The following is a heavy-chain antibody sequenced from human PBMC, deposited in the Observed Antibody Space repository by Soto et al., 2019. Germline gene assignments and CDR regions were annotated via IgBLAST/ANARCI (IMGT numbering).Heavy chain of an antibody. V-gene: IGHV1-2*02. CDR1: GYTFTGYY. J-gene: IGHJ6*02. Sequence: ASVKVSCKASGYTFTGYYMHWVRQAPGQGLEWMGWINPNSGGTNYAQKFQGRVTMTRDTSISTAYMELSRLRSDDTAVYYRARSEYQLLSYYYYGMDVWGQGTTVTVSS. D-gene: IGHD2-2*01. CDR3: ARSEYQLLSYYYYGMDV. CDR2: INPNSGGT.